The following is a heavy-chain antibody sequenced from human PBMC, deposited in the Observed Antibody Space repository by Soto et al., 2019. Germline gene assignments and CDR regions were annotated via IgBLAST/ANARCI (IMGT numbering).Heavy chain of an antibody. CDR3: ARLRLWRGYSYNWFGP. D-gene: IGHD5-18*01. Sequence: SETLSLTCTVSGGSISSSSYYWGWIRQPPGKGLEWIGSIYYSGSTYYNPSLKSRVTISVDTSKNQFSLKLSSVTAADTAVYYCARLRLWRGYSYNWFGPWGQGTLVTVSS. CDR2: IYYSGST. V-gene: IGHV4-39*01. J-gene: IGHJ5*02. CDR1: GGSISSSSYY.